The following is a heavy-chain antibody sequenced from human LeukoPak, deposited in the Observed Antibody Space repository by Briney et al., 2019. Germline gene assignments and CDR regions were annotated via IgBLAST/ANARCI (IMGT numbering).Heavy chain of an antibody. CDR2: IYYSGST. V-gene: IGHV4-59*08. CDR1: GGSISSYS. D-gene: IGHD5-12*01. Sequence: SETLSLTCTVSGGSISSYSWSWIRQPPGKGLEWIGSIYYSGSTNYNPSLKSRVTMSVDTSKNQFSLKLSSVTAADTAVYYCARHGGESIVAMILHAFDIWAKGQWSPSLQ. J-gene: IGHJ3*02. CDR3: ARHGGESIVAMILHAFDI.